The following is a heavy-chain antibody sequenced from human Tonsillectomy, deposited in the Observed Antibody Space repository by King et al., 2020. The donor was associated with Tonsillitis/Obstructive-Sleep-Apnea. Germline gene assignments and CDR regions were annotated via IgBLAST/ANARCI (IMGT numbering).Heavy chain of an antibody. V-gene: IGHV3-23*04. D-gene: IGHD2-21*02. CDR2: ISGSGSST. CDR1: GFTFSNYA. CDR3: AKILGGVMVTVVMAFYY. J-gene: IGHJ4*02. Sequence: VQLVESGGGLVQPGGSLRLSCAASGFTFSNYAMSWVRQAPGKGLEWVSGISGSGSSTYYADSVKGRFTISRDNSKNTLYLQMNSLRAEDTAVYYCAKILGGVMVTVVMAFYYCGQRALFTVSS.